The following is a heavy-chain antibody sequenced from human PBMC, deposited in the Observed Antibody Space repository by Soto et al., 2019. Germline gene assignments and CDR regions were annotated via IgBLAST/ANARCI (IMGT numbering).Heavy chain of an antibody. Sequence: GSLRLSCAASGFTFSSYGIHWVRQAPGKGLEWVAVISYDGSNKYYADSVKGRFTISRGNSKNTLYLQMNSLRAEDTAVYYCAKDVDSSGWYYYFDIWGRGALVTVSS. CDR1: GFTFSSYG. D-gene: IGHD6-19*01. J-gene: IGHJ2*01. V-gene: IGHV3-30*18. CDR2: ISYDGSNK. CDR3: AKDVDSSGWYYYFDI.